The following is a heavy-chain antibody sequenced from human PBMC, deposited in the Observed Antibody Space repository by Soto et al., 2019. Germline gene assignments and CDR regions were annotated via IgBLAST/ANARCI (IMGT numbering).Heavy chain of an antibody. CDR1: GYTFTAYY. D-gene: IGHD2-8*01. J-gene: IGHJ4*02. CDR3: AAFKQGPNGMDF. Sequence: QVQLVQSGAEVKKPGASVKVSCKASGYTFTAYYMYWVRQAPGQGLEGVGRINPKSGDTNYAQRFQGRVTMTRDTSIATAYLELSSLRSDDTAFYYCAAFKQGPNGMDFWGQGTLVTVSS. CDR2: INPKSGDT. V-gene: IGHV1-2*06.